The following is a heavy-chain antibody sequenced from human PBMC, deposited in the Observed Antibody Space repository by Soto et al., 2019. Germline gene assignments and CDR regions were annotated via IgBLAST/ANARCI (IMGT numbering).Heavy chain of an antibody. CDR1: GGTFSSYA. D-gene: IGHD3-22*01. J-gene: IGHJ5*02. CDR2: IIPIFGTA. V-gene: IGHV1-69*12. CDR3: AGGGGYYDSGGYSGFEP. Sequence: QVQLVQSGAEVKKPGSSVKVSCKASGGTFSSYAISWVRQAPGQGLEWMGGIIPIFGTANYAQKFQGRVTITADESTSTAELELSRLRSEDTAVYYCAGGGGYYDSGGYSGFEPWGQGTLVTVSS.